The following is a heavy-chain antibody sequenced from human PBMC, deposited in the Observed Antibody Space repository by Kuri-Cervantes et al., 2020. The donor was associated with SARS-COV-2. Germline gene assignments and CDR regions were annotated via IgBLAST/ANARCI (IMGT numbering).Heavy chain of an antibody. CDR3: ARDGAVAGSGGFDY. CDR1: GYTFSDYY. J-gene: IGHJ4*02. V-gene: IGHV3-11*04. Sequence: GESLKISCAASGYTFSDYYMSWIRQAPGKGLEWVSYISSSGSTIYYADSVKGRFTISRDNSKNTLYLQMNSLRAEDTAVYYCARDGAVAGSGGFDYWGQGTLVTVSS. CDR2: ISSSGSTI. D-gene: IGHD6-19*01.